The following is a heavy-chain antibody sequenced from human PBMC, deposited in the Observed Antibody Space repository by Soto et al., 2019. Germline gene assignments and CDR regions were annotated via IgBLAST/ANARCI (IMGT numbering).Heavy chain of an antibody. CDR2: IYYSGSA. Sequence: PWETLSLTCTVSGGSISSGDDYWGWIRQPPGEGLGWMGYIYYSGSAYYNPSLNSRVTLSVHPSKNQYSLKLSSVTAAETAVYYCARGRDGYLIPVLLAPWGQGTLVTLPS. CDR3: ARGRDGYLIPVLLAP. D-gene: IGHD2-21*01. J-gene: IGHJ1*01. V-gene: IGHV4-30-4*01. CDR1: GGSISSGDDY.